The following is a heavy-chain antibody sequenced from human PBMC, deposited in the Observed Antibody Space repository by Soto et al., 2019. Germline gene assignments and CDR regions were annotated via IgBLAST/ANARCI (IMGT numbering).Heavy chain of an antibody. J-gene: IGHJ5*02. D-gene: IGHD3-3*01. V-gene: IGHV3-73*02. CDR1: GFTFSGSA. CDR2: IRSKANDYAT. Sequence: EVQLVESGGGLVQPGGSLKVSCAASGFTFSGSAMHWVRQASGKGLEWVGRIRSKANDYATAYAVSVKGRFTISRDDSRNTAYLQMNSLKTEDTAVYYCARGVYDFWRGHPQGPDAWGQGTVVTVSS. CDR3: ARGVYDFWRGHPQGPDA.